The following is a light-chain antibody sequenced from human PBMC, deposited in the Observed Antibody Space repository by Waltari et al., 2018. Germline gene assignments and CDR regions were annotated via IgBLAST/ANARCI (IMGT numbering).Light chain of an antibody. Sequence: QSALTQPRSVSGSPGQSVTLSCTGTSSDVGGYDYVSWYQQHPGKAPKLIISDVDKRPSGFSDRFSGSKSGNTAALTISGLQIDDEATYCCCSFAGNYTLLFGGGTNLTVL. V-gene: IGLV2-11*01. CDR3: CSFAGNYTLL. J-gene: IGLJ2*01. CDR1: SSDVGGYDY. CDR2: DVD.